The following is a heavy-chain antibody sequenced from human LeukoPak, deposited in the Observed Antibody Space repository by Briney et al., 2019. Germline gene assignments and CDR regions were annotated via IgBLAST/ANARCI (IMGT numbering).Heavy chain of an antibody. V-gene: IGHV4-39*01. J-gene: IGHJ4*02. CDR2: IFYSRST. D-gene: IGHD3-22*01. CDR3: ARHGGAMILAPLDY. Sequence: SETLSLTCTVSRGSISSSSYNWGWIRQPPGKGLEWIGSIFYSRSTYYNPSLKSRVTISVDTSKNQFSLKLSSVTAPDTAVYYCARHGGAMILAPLDYWGQGTLVTVSS. CDR1: RGSISSSSYN.